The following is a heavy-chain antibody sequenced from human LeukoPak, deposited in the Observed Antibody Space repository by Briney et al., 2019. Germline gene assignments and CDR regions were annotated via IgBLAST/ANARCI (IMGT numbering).Heavy chain of an antibody. J-gene: IGHJ4*02. V-gene: IGHV1-46*01. CDR1: GYTFTSYY. CDR3: ARIWSAENYDSLGFDY. CDR2: INPTGGST. Sequence: GASVKVSCKASGYTFTSYYMHWVRQAPGQGLEWMGLINPTGGSTGYAQKFQGRVTITRNTSISTAYMELSSLRSEDTAVYYCARIWSAENYDSLGFDYWGQGTLVTVSS. D-gene: IGHD3-22*01.